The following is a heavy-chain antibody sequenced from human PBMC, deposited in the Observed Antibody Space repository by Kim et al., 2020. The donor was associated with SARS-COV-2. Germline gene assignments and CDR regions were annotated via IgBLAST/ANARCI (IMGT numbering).Heavy chain of an antibody. V-gene: IGHV3-30*02. CDR3: AKDLGFGELTEYFQH. Sequence: DSVKGRFTISRDNSKNTLYLQMNSLRAEDTAVYYCAKDLGFGELTEYFQHWGQGTLVTVSS. D-gene: IGHD3-10*01. J-gene: IGHJ1*01.